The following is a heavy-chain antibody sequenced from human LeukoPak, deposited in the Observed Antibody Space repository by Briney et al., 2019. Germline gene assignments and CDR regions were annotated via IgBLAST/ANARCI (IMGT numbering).Heavy chain of an antibody. CDR3: AKITVLAPAANDF. CDR1: GYTFTSYY. J-gene: IGHJ4*02. Sequence: GASVKVSCKASGYTFTSYYMHWVRQAPGQGLEWMGIINPSGGSTSYAQKFQGRVTMTRDMSTSTVYMELSSLRSEDTAVYYCAKITVLAPAANDFWGQGTLVTVSS. D-gene: IGHD2-2*01. V-gene: IGHV1-46*01. CDR2: INPSGGST.